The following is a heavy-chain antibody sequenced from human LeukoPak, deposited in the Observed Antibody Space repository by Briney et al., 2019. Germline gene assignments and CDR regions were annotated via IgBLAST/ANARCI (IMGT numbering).Heavy chain of an antibody. D-gene: IGHD4-17*01. J-gene: IGHJ4*02. V-gene: IGHV4-39*01. CDR3: ARLDDYGDYYFDY. CDR1: GGSISSNSSY. Sequence: SETLSLTCTVSGGSISSNSSYWGWIRQPPGKGLEWIGSIYYSGSTYYNPSLKSRVTISVDTSKNQFSLKLSSVTAADTAVYYCARLDDYGDYYFDYWGQGTLVTVSS. CDR2: IYYSGST.